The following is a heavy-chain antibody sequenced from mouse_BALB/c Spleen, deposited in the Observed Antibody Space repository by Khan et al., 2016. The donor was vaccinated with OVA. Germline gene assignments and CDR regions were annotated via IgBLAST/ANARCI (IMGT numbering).Heavy chain of an antibody. CDR3: ARMNA. Sequence: VQLKESGAELVKPGASVKLSCTASGFTFKDSYMHWVKQRPEQGLEWIGRIDPANGNTKYDPKFQGKATITADTSSNTTYLQLSSLTSEDTAVYYCARMNAWGQGTTLTVSS. V-gene: IGHV14-3*02. CDR1: GFTFKDSY. J-gene: IGHJ2*01. CDR2: IDPANGNT.